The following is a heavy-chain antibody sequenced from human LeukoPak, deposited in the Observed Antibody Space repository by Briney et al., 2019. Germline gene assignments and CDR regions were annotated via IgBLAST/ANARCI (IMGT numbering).Heavy chain of an antibody. V-gene: IGHV1-18*01. D-gene: IGHD3-3*01. Sequence: ASVKVSCMASVYTFTSYGISWVRPAPGQGLEWMGWISAYNGNTNYAQKLQGRATMTTDTSTSTAYMELRSLRSDDTAVYYCARGDRYDFWSGYNFDYWGQGALVTVSS. CDR2: ISAYNGNT. CDR1: VYTFTSYG. CDR3: ARGDRYDFWSGYNFDY. J-gene: IGHJ4*02.